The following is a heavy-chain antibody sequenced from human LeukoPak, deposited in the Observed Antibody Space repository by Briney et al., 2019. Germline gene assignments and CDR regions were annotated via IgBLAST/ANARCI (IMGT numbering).Heavy chain of an antibody. V-gene: IGHV4-59*12. CDR1: GVSIRSYY. CDR3: DMITFGGVIL. Sequence: PSETLSLTCIVSGVSIRSYYWSWIRQPPGKGLEWIGYIYYSGSTNYNPSLKSRVTISVDTSKNQFSLKLSSVTAADTAVYYCDMITFGGVILWGQGTLVTVSS. D-gene: IGHD3-16*01. J-gene: IGHJ4*02. CDR2: IYYSGST.